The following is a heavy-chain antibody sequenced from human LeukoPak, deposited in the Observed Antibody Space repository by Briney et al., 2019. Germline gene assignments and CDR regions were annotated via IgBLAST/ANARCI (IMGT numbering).Heavy chain of an antibody. J-gene: IGHJ6*02. CDR1: GLTFSGYA. V-gene: IGHV3-30-3*01. CDR3: ARDAGSSTSSGKYYYYYGMDV. Sequence: GRSLRLSCAASGLTFSGYAMHWVHQAPGKGLEWVAVISYDGSNKYYADSVKGRFTISRDNSKNTLYLQMNSLRAEDTAVYYCARDAGSSTSSGKYYYYYGMDVWGQGTTVTVSS. CDR2: ISYDGSNK. D-gene: IGHD2-2*01.